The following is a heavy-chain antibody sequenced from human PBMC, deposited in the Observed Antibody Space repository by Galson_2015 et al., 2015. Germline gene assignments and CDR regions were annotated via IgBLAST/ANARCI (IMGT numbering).Heavy chain of an antibody. CDR2: ISVYNGNT. Sequence: SVKVSCKASGYTFTSYGISWVRQAPGQGLEWMGWISVYNGNTNYAQNLLGRATMTTDTSTSTAYMEVRSLRSDDTAVYYCARDVRYYDSGGPPGYWGQGTLVTVSS. CDR1: GYTFTSYG. V-gene: IGHV1-18*04. J-gene: IGHJ4*02. D-gene: IGHD3-22*01. CDR3: ARDVRYYDSGGPPGY.